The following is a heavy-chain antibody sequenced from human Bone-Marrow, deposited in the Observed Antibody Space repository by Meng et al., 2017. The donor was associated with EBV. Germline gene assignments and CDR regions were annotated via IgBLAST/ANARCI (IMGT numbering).Heavy chain of an antibody. D-gene: IGHD5-12*01. CDR2: ISSSGSTI. J-gene: IGHJ4*02. Sequence: VEVVGSGGGWVHHGGTLSLLWAPYVFTFSDYYMSRIRKAPGKGLEWVSYISSSGSTIYYADSVKGRFTISRDNAKNSLYLQMNSLRAEDTAVYYCARDYSGAIDWGQGTLVTVSS. CDR3: ARDYSGAID. V-gene: IGHV3-11*01. CDR1: VFTFSDYY.